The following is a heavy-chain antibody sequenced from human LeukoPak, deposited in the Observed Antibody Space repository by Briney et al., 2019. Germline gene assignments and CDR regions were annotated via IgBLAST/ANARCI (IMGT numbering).Heavy chain of an antibody. J-gene: IGHJ5*02. CDR1: GGSISSYY. V-gene: IGHV4-59*01. CDR2: IYYSGST. CDR3: ARGLSRARGAYWFDP. D-gene: IGHD6-6*01. Sequence: SETLSLTCTVSGGSISSYYWSWIRQPPGKGLEWIGYIYYSGSTNYNPSLKSRVTISVDTSKNQFSLKLSSVTAADTAVYYCARGLSRARGAYWFDPWGQGTLVTVSS.